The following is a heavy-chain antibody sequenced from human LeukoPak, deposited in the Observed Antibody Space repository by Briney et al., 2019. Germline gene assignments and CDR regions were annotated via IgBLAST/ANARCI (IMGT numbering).Heavy chain of an antibody. J-gene: IGHJ5*02. CDR3: AKFSYGDYVA. CDR2: IRHDETKK. V-gene: IGHV3-30*02. CDR1: GSFFSEHG. Sequence: GGSLRLSCAASGSFFSEHGMHWVRQAPGKGLEWVAFIRHDETKKYADSVKGRFTISRDNSKKTLSLQMNSLRADDSAVYYCAKFSYGDYVAWGQGTLVTVSS. D-gene: IGHD4-17*01.